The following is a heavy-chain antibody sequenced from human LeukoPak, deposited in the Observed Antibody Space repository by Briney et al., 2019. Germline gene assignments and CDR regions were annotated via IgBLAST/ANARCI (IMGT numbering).Heavy chain of an antibody. Sequence: GGSLRLSCAASGFTFSSYWMSWVRQAPGKGLEWVANIKQVGSEKYYVDSVKGRFTISRDNAKNSLYLQMNSLRAEDTAVYYCARDYYDYVWGSYRYTFDYWGQGTLVTVSS. CDR1: GFTFSSYW. J-gene: IGHJ4*02. D-gene: IGHD3-16*02. CDR2: IKQVGSEK. V-gene: IGHV3-7*01. CDR3: ARDYYDYVWGSYRYTFDY.